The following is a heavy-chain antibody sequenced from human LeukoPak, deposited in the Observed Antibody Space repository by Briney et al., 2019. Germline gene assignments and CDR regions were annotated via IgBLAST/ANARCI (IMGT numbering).Heavy chain of an antibody. CDR1: GFTVSSNY. D-gene: IGHD6-19*01. J-gene: IGHJ4*02. Sequence: GGSLRLSCAASGFTVSSNYMSWVRQAPGKGLEWVSVIYSVGSTYYAGSVKGRFTISRDNSKNTLYLQMNSLRSEDTAVYYCAXDPGGYSSGWFDYWGQGTLVTVSS. V-gene: IGHV3-53*01. CDR3: AXDPGGYSSGWFDY. CDR2: IYSVGST.